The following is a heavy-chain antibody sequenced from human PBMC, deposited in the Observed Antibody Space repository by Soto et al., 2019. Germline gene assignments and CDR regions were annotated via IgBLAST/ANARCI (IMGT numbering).Heavy chain of an antibody. Sequence: QVQLVQSGAEVKKPGASVKVSCKASGYTFTSYAMHWVRQAPGQRLEWMGWINAGNGNTKYSQKFQGRVTITRDTSASTAYMELSSLRSEDTAVYYCARDGGYCSSTSCPPPDYYMDVWGKGTTVTVSS. J-gene: IGHJ6*03. CDR2: INAGNGNT. D-gene: IGHD2-2*01. CDR1: GYTFTSYA. V-gene: IGHV1-3*01. CDR3: ARDGGYCSSTSCPPPDYYMDV.